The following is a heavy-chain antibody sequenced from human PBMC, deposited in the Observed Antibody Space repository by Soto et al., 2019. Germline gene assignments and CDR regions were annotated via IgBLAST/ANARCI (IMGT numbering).Heavy chain of an antibody. CDR2: IIPILGIA. CDR1: GCTFSSYT. CDR3: ARSCPRCYWFDP. V-gene: IGHV1-69*02. Sequence: SVKVSCKASGCTFSSYTISWVRQAPGQGLEWMGRIIPILGIANYAQKFQGRVTITADKSTSTAYMELSSLRSEDTAVYYCARSCPRCYWFDPWGQGTLVTVSS. D-gene: IGHD4-17*01. J-gene: IGHJ5*02.